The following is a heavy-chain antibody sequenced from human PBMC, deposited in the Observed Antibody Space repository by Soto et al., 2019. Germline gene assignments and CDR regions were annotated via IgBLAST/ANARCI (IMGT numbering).Heavy chain of an antibody. Sequence: GGSLRLSCAASGFTFSNSWMHWVRQVSGKGLEWVSRINADGTSTSYADSVKGRFTISRDNAKNTLYLHVNSLSAEDTAVYYCVKVLARGVGVPRFYFDSWGQGALVTVSS. V-gene: IGHV3-74*01. D-gene: IGHD2-2*01. CDR2: INADGTST. J-gene: IGHJ4*02. CDR3: VKVLARGVGVPRFYFDS. CDR1: GFTFSNSW.